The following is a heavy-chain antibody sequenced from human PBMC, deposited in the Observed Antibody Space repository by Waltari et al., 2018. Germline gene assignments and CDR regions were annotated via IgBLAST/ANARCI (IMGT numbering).Heavy chain of an antibody. CDR1: GYSISSGYY. CDR3: ASQRRVETAPFDI. CDR2: IYHSGGT. J-gene: IGHJ3*02. V-gene: IGHV4-38-2*01. D-gene: IGHD5-18*01. Sequence: QVQLQESGPGLVKPSETLSLTCAVSGYSISSGYYWGWIRQPPGKGLEWIGSIYHSGGTYYNPSLKSRVTISVDTSKNQFSLKLSAVTAADTAVYYCASQRRVETAPFDIWGQGTMVTVSS.